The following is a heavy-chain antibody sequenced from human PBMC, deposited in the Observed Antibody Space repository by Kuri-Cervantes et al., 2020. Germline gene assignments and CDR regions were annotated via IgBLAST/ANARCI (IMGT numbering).Heavy chain of an antibody. CDR1: GGSFSGYY. V-gene: IGHV4-34*01. D-gene: IGHD3-10*01. CDR3: ARTRRFGELFY. Sequence: SQTLSLTCAVYGGSFSGYYWSWIRQPPGKGLEWIGEINHSGSTNYNPSLKSRVTIPVDTSKNQFSLKLSSVTAADTAVYYCARTRRFGELFYWGQGTLVTVSS. J-gene: IGHJ4*02. CDR2: INHSGST.